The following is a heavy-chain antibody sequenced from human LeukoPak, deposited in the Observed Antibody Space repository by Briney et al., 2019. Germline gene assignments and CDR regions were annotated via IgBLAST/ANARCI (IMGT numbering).Heavy chain of an antibody. CDR1: GYTFTSYY. D-gene: IGHD3-22*01. V-gene: IGHV1-69*08. J-gene: IGHJ4*02. CDR2: IIPNLGTT. Sequence: ASVKVSCKASGYTFTSYYMHWVRQAPGQGLEWMGRIIPNLGTTDRAQNFQDRVTLTADKSTNTAYVELTSLTSDDTAVYYCATTNDGGGYQWGDFFDFWGQGTLVTVSS. CDR3: ATTNDGGGYQWGDFFDF.